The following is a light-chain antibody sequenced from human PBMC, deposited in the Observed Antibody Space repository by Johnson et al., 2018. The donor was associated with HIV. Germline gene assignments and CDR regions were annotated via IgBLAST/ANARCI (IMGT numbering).Light chain of an antibody. J-gene: IGLJ1*01. V-gene: IGLV1-51*01. CDR3: GTWDSSRRAHYV. CDR2: DNN. Sequence: QSVLTQPPSVSAAPGQKVTISCSGNSSNIGNIYVSWYQHLPGTAPKLLIYDNNKRPAGIPDRFSGSKSGTSATLGITGLQPGDEADYYCGTWDSSRRAHYVFGTGTKVTVL. CDR1: SSNIGNIY.